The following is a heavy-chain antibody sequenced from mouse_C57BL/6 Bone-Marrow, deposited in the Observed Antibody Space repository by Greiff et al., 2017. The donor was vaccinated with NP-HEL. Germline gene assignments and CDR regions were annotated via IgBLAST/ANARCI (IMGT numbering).Heavy chain of an antibody. CDR3: AIPPYYYGSSPFDY. V-gene: IGHV1-75*01. CDR1: GYTFTDYY. Sequence: QVQLQQSGPELVKPGASVKISCKASGYTFTDYYINWVKQRPGQGLEWIGWIFPGSGSTYYNEKFKGKATLTVDKSSSTAYMLLSSLTSEDSAVYFCAIPPYYYGSSPFDYWGKGTTLTVSS. J-gene: IGHJ2*01. CDR2: IFPGSGST. D-gene: IGHD1-1*01.